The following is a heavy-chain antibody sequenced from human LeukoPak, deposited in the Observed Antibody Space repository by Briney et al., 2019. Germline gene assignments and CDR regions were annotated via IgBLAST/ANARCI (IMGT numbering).Heavy chain of an antibody. CDR3: AKDPGATMVRGVIIRPSFADY. J-gene: IGHJ4*02. CDR2: ISGSGGST. V-gene: IGHV3-23*01. D-gene: IGHD3-10*01. CDR1: GFTFSSYG. Sequence: GGSLRLSCAASGFTFSSYGMSWVRQAPGKGLEWVSAISGSGGSTYYADSVKGRFTISRDNSKNTLYLQMNSLRAEDTAVYYCAKDPGATMVRGVIIRPSFADYWGQGTLVTVSS.